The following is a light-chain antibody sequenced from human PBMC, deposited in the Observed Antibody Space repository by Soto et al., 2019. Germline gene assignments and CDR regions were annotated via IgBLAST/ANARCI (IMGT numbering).Light chain of an antibody. CDR1: QGISSY. Sequence: DIQLTQSPSFLSASVGDRVTITCRASQGISSYLAWYQQKPGKAPKFLIYAASTLQSGVPSRFTXSGSGTEFTLTISSLQPEDFATYYCQQLNSYPPSITFGQGTRLEIK. CDR3: QQLNSYPPSIT. J-gene: IGKJ5*01. CDR2: AAS. V-gene: IGKV1-9*01.